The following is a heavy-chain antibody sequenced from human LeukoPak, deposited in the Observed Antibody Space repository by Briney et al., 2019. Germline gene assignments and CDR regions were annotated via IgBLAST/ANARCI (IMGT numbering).Heavy chain of an antibody. CDR3: ARQTGTPLPSIFDY. CDR2: ISGSVSST. V-gene: IGHV3-23*01. D-gene: IGHD1-1*01. CDR1: GFTFSSFG. Sequence: GGSLRLSCAASGFTFSSFGMSWVRQAPGKGLEWVSVISGSVSSTNYADSVKGRFTISRDNSKNTLYLQMNSLRAEDTAVYYCARQTGTPLPSIFDYWGQGTLVTVSS. J-gene: IGHJ4*02.